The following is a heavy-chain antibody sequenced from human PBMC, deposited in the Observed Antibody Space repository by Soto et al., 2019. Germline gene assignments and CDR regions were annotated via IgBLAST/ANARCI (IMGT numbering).Heavy chain of an antibody. D-gene: IGHD3-9*01. J-gene: IGHJ5*02. Sequence: QITLKESGPTLVKPTQTLTLTCTFSGFSLSTSGVGVGWIRQPPGKALEWLALIYWDDDKRYSPSLKSRLTITKDTSKNQVVLTMTNMDPVDTATYYCAHSYYDIWTGYINWFDPWGQGNLVTVSS. CDR1: GFSLSTSGVG. CDR2: IYWDDDK. V-gene: IGHV2-5*02. CDR3: AHSYYDIWTGYINWFDP.